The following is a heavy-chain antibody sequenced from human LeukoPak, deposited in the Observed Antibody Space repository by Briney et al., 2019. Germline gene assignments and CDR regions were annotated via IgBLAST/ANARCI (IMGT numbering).Heavy chain of an antibody. D-gene: IGHD3-16*01. V-gene: IGHV3-23*01. CDR2: ISGSGGST. Sequence: GGSLRLSCAASGFTSSSYAMSWVRQAPGKGLEWVSAISGSGGSTYYADSVKGRFTISRDNSKNTLYLQMNSLRAEDTAVYYCAKDSEYYDYVWGSYGDAFDIWGQGTMVTVSS. J-gene: IGHJ3*02. CDR3: AKDSEYYDYVWGSYGDAFDI. CDR1: GFTSSSYA.